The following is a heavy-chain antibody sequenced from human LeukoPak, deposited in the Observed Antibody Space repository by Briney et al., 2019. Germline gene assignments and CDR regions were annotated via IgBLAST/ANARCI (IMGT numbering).Heavy chain of an antibody. V-gene: IGHV4-4*02. Sequence: SETLSLTCTVSSDSIFTSNWWSWVRQPPGKGLEWIGQIFHSGSTSYSPSLKSRVTISMDKSKNQISLRLTSVTAADTAVYYCARYAPRYNWNLGPGDEAVEAFDIWGQGTMVTVSS. J-gene: IGHJ3*02. CDR3: ARYAPRYNWNLGPGDEAVEAFDI. D-gene: IGHD1-7*01. CDR2: IFHSGST. CDR1: SDSIFTSNW.